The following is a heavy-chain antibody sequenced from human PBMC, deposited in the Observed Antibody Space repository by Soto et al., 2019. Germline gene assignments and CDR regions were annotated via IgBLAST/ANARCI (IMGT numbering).Heavy chain of an antibody. CDR2: IYYSGST. V-gene: IGHV4-59*01. D-gene: IGHD7-27*01. CDR1: GGSISSYY. Sequence: PSETLSLTCTVSGGSISSYYWSWIRQPPGKGLEWIGYIYYSGSTNYNPSLKSRVTISVDTSKNQFSLKLSSVTAADTAVYYCARDRLTDDFDIWGQGTMVTVSS. CDR3: ARDRLTDDFDI. J-gene: IGHJ3*02.